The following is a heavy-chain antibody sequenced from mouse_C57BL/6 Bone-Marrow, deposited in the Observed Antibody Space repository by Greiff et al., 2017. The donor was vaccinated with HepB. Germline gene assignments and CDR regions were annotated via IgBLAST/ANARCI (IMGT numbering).Heavy chain of an antibody. V-gene: IGHV5-4*01. D-gene: IGHD1-1*01. CDR3: ARGGDYYGSSYVNY. CDR1: GFTFSSYA. CDR2: ISDGGSYT. Sequence: EVQVVESGGGLVKPGGSLKLSCAASGFTFSSYAMSWVRQTPEKRLEWVATISDGGSYTYYPDNVKGRFTISRDNAKNNLYLQMSQLKSEDTAMYYCARGGDYYGSSYVNYWGQGTTLTVSS. J-gene: IGHJ2*01.